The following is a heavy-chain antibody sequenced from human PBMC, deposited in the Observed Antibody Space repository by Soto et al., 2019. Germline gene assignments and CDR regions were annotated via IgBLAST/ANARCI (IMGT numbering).Heavy chain of an antibody. CDR2: ISSSSSYI. V-gene: IGHV3-21*01. CDR3: ARDRGEMSAAAYFDY. J-gene: IGHJ4*02. CDR1: GFTFSSSS. Sequence: EVQLVESGGGLVKPGGSMRLSCAASGFTFSSSSMNRVRPAPGKALEWVASISSSSSYIYYADSVKGRFIISRDNAKNALYLQMNSLRAEDTAVYYCARDRGEMSAAAYFDYWGQVTLVTVSS. D-gene: IGHD6-13*01.